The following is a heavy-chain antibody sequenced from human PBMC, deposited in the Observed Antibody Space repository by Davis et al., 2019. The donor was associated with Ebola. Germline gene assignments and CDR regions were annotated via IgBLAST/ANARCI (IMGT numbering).Heavy chain of an antibody. CDR3: ARLSGLFSSSSGALYFDL. J-gene: IGHJ2*01. CDR1: GASISSSFFS. CDR2: DSYNGST. V-gene: IGHV4-61*05. D-gene: IGHD6-6*01. Sequence: SQTLSPTCNVSGASISSSFFSWTWIRQPPGKGLEWIGYDSYNGSTNYNPSLKSRVTISLDTSKNQLALKLRSVTAADTAVYFCARLSGLFSSSSGALYFDLWGRGTLVSVSS.